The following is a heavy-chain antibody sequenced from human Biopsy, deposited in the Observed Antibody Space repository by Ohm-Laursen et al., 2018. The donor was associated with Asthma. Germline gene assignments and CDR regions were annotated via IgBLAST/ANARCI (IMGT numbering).Heavy chain of an antibody. V-gene: IGHV1-2*06. CDR3: ARIKIRIGAGTDRYFDL. CDR2: IDPNSGGT. CDR1: GDSFSNYA. D-gene: IGHD3-10*01. Sequence: ASVKVPCNASGDSFSNYAISWVRQAPGQGLEWMGRIDPNSGGTNYAQKFLGRVTMTRDTSVNTAFMVLSRLRSDDTAVYYCARIKIRIGAGTDRYFDLWGRGTLVTVSS. J-gene: IGHJ2*01.